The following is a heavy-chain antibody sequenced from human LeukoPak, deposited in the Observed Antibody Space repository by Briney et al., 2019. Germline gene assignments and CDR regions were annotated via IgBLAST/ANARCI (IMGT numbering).Heavy chain of an antibody. J-gene: IGHJ4*02. V-gene: IGHV4-59*01. D-gene: IGHD6-13*01. CDR1: GGSISSYY. CDR3: AVTSSSWYLYDY. Sequence: SETLSLTCTVSGGSISSYYWSWIRQPPGKGLEWIGYIYYSGSTNYNPSLKSRVTISVDTSKNQFSLKLSSVTAADTAVYYCAVTSSSWYLYDYWGQGTLDTVSS. CDR2: IYYSGST.